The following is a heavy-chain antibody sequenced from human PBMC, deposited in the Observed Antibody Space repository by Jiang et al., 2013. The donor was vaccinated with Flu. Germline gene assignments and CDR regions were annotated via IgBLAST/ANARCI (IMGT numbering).Heavy chain of an antibody. CDR3: AHRQAPGTHFDY. CDR1: GFSLSISGVG. J-gene: IGHJ4*02. D-gene: IGHD3-10*01. CDR2: IYWDDDK. Sequence: KPTQTLTLTCTFSGFSLSISGVGVGWIRQPPGKALEWLALIYWDDDKRYSPSLKNRFTITKDTSKNQVVLTMTNLDPVDTATYYCAHRQAPGTHFDYWGQGTLVTVSS. V-gene: IGHV2-5*02.